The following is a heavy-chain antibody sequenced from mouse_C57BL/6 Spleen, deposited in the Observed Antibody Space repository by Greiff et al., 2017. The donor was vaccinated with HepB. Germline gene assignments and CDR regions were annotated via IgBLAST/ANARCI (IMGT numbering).Heavy chain of an antibody. CDR3: ARNYGSSPWYFDV. CDR2: IDPSDSYT. J-gene: IGHJ1*03. D-gene: IGHD1-1*01. CDR1: GYTFTSYW. Sequence: QVQLKQPGAELVKPGASVKLSCKASGYTFTSYWMQWVKQRPGQDLEWIGEIDPSDSYTNYNQKFKGKATLTVDTSSSTAYMQLSSLTSEDSAVYYCARNYGSSPWYFDVWGTGTTVTVSS. V-gene: IGHV1-50*01.